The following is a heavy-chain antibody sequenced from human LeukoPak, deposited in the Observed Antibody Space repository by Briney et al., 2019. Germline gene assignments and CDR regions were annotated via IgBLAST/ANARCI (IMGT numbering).Heavy chain of an antibody. CDR3: VRDRYCSSSSCNPAARGYFLY. CDR2: ISAYNANT. V-gene: IGHV1-18*01. D-gene: IGHD2-2*01. Sequence: GASVKVSCKASGYTFTSYSFSWVRQAPGQGLERMGWISAYNANTDYAQKVQGRVTMTTDTSTSTAYMELRSLRSDDTAMYYCVRDRYCSSSSCNPAARGYFLYWGQGTLVTVSS. CDR1: GYTFTSYS. J-gene: IGHJ1*01.